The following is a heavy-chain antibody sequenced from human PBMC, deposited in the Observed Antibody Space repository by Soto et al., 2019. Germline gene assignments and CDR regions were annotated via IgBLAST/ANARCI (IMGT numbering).Heavy chain of an antibody. D-gene: IGHD6-13*01. CDR3: ARAAMGGSSWPFDY. CDR2: IYHSGST. J-gene: IGHJ4*02. V-gene: IGHV4-4*02. Sequence: SETLSLTCAVSGGSISSSNWWSWVRRPPGKGLEWIGEIYHSGSTNYNPSLKSRVTISVDKSKNQFSLKLSSVTAADTAVYYCARAAMGGSSWPFDYWGQGTLVTVS. CDR1: GGSISSSNW.